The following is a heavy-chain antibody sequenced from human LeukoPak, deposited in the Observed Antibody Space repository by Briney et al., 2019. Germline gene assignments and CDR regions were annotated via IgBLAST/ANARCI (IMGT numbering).Heavy chain of an antibody. V-gene: IGHV1-2*02. D-gene: IGHD2-2*01. J-gene: IGHJ4*02. CDR1: GYTFTGYY. Sequence: EASVKVSCKASGYTFTGYYMHWVRQAPGQGLKWMGWINPNSGGTNYAQKFQGRVTMTRDTSISTAYMELSRLRSDDTAVYYCAGLGYCSSTSCYASNFDFWGQGTLVTVSS. CDR2: INPNSGGT. CDR3: AGLGYCSSTSCYASNFDF.